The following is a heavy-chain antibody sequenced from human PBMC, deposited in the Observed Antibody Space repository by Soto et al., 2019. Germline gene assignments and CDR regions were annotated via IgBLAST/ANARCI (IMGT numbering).Heavy chain of an antibody. CDR2: INHSGST. CDR1: GGSFSGYY. CDR3: ARVTSGYYNRYGLDV. Sequence: QVQLQQWGAGLLKPSETLSLTCAVYGGSFSGYYWSWIRQPPGKGLEWIGEINHSGSTNYNPSLTGRVTISVDRSKNQFSLKLTSVTAAGTAVYYCARVTSGYYNRYGLDVWGQGTTVTVS. J-gene: IGHJ6*02. D-gene: IGHD3-22*01. V-gene: IGHV4-34*01.